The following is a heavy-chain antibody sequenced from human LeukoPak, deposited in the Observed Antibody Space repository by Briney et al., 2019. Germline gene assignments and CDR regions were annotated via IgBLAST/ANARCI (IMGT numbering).Heavy chain of an antibody. V-gene: IGHV3-23*01. J-gene: IGHJ6*03. CDR2: ISGSGGSP. D-gene: IGHD6-13*01. Sequence: YPGGSLRLSCATSGFTFSNYGMNWVRQAPGKGLEWVSAISGSGGSPYYADSVKGRFTISRDSSKNTLYLQMNSLRAEDTAVYYCAKTYSSSRAHYYYYYYMDVWGKGTTVTISS. CDR3: AKTYSSSRAHYYYYYYMDV. CDR1: GFTFSNYG.